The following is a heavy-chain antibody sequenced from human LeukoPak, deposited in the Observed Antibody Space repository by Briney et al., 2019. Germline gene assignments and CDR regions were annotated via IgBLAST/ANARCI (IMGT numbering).Heavy chain of an antibody. J-gene: IGHJ4*02. V-gene: IGHV3-23*01. CDR2: ISAGGDRT. CDR1: GFTFSGSA. Sequence: GGSLRLSCAASGFTFSGSAMHWVRQASGKGLEWVSGISAGGDRTYYADSVKGRFTISRDNSKNTLYLQMNSLRAEDTAEYYCARSTVGTSCCTAVDYWGQGTLVTVSS. CDR3: ARSTVGTSCCTAVDY. D-gene: IGHD1-26*01.